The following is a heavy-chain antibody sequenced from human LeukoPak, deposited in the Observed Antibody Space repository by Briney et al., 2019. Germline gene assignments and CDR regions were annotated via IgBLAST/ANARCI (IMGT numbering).Heavy chain of an antibody. J-gene: IGHJ4*02. CDR1: GFTFSIYS. CDR3: ARDQNDFVLSAFDY. CDR2: ISSSSSYI. D-gene: IGHD3-3*01. Sequence: GGSLRLSCAASGFTFSIYSMNWVRQAPGRGLEWVSSISSSSSYIYYADSVKGRFTISRDNAKNSLYLQMNSLRAEDTAVYYCARDQNDFVLSAFDYWGQGTLVTVSS. V-gene: IGHV3-21*01.